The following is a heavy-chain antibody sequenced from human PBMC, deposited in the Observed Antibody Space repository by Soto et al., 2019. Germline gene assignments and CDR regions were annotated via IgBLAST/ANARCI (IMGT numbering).Heavy chain of an antibody. D-gene: IGHD1-26*01. J-gene: IGHJ2*01. CDR3: ARHLATYDPPPNWYFDL. CDR2: IYYSGST. V-gene: IGHV4-39*01. CDR1: GGSISSSSYY. Sequence: QLQLQESGPGLVKPSETLSLTCTVSGGSISSSSYYWGWIRQPPGKGLEWIGSIYYSGSTYYNPSLKSRVTISVDTSKNQFSLKLSFVTAADTAVYYCARHLATYDPPPNWYFDLWGRGTLVAVSS.